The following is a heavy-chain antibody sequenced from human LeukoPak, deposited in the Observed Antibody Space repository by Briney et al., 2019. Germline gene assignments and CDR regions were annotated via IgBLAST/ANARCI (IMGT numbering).Heavy chain of an antibody. CDR1: GGSISSGGYY. CDR3: ARSLGELLETIDY. V-gene: IGHV4-61*05. CDR2: IYYSGST. Sequence: SETLSLTCTVSGGSISSGGYYWSWIRQHPGKGLEWIGYIYYSGSTNYNPSLKSRVTISVDKSKNQFSLKLSSVTAADTAVYYCARSLGELLETIDYWGQGTLVTVSS. J-gene: IGHJ4*02. D-gene: IGHD1-26*01.